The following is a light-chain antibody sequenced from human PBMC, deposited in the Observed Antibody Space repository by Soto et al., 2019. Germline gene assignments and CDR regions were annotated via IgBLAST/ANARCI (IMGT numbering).Light chain of an antibody. Sequence: QSVLTQPPSVSGAPGQRVTISCTGSSSNFGAGYDVHWYQQLPGTAPKLLIYANSNRPSGVPDRFSGSKSGTSSSLAITGLQAEDEADYYCQSYDGSLSGWVFGGGTKLTVL. CDR3: QSYDGSLSGWV. J-gene: IGLJ3*02. CDR1: SSNFGAGYD. CDR2: ANS. V-gene: IGLV1-40*01.